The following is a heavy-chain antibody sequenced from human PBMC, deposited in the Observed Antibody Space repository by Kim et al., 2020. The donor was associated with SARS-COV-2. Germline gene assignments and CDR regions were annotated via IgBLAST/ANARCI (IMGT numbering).Heavy chain of an antibody. Sequence: SETLSLTCAVYGGSFSGYYWSWIRQPPGKGLEWIGEINHSGSTNYNPSLKSRVTISVDTSKNQFSLKLSSVTAADTAVYYCARGWYYYYGMDVWGQGTTVTVSS. CDR1: GGSFSGYY. J-gene: IGHJ6*02. V-gene: IGHV4-34*01. CDR2: INHSGST. CDR3: ARGWYYYYGMDV.